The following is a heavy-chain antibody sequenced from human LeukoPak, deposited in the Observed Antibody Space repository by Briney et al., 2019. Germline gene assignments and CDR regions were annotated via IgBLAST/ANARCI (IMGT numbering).Heavy chain of an antibody. CDR1: GYSFTDYY. D-gene: IGHD2-21*01. CDR3: ARADRLHGGPYLIGP. CDR2: NNLNNGDI. J-gene: IGHJ5*02. V-gene: IGHV1-2*02. Sequence: GASVKVSCKASGYSFTDYYMHWVRQAPGQGLEWMGWNNLNNGDIKSAQKFQGRVTMTRDTSITTVYMEVSWLTSDDTAIYYCARADRLHGGPYLIGPWGQGTLVTVSS.